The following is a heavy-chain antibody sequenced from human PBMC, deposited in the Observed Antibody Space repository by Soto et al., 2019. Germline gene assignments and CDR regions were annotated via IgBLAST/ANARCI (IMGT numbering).Heavy chain of an antibody. Sequence: QVQLVESGGGVVQPGRSLRLSCVVSGLTFSNYGMHWVRQAPGKGQEWVAIIWYDGSKKYYGDSVKGRFNISRDNSKNTLYLQMNSLRAEDTAVYYCARDRSYSKYYWGQGTLVTVSS. CDR3: ARDRSYSKYY. CDR1: GLTFSNYG. J-gene: IGHJ4*02. D-gene: IGHD4-4*01. CDR2: IWYDGSKK. V-gene: IGHV3-33*01.